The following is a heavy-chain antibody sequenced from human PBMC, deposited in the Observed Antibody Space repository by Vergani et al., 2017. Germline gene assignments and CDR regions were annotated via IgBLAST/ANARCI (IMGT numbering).Heavy chain of an antibody. V-gene: IGHV3-11*06. J-gene: IGHJ2*01. CDR1: GFTFSDYY. D-gene: IGHD6-19*01. CDR2: ISSSSSYT. Sequence: QVQLVESGGGLVKPGGSLRLSCAASGFTFSDYYMSWIRPAPGKGLEWVSYISSSSSYTNYADSVKGRFTISRDNSKNTLYLQMNSLRAEDTAVYYCARDGGYSSGWPYWYFDLWGRGTLVTVSS. CDR3: ARDGGYSSGWPYWYFDL.